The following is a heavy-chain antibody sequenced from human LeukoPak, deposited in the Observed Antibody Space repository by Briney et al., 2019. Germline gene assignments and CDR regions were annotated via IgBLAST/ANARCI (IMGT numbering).Heavy chain of an antibody. CDR1: GYTFTSYG. J-gene: IGHJ4*02. V-gene: IGHV1-18*01. Sequence: ASVKVSCKASGYTFTSYGISWVRQAPGQGLEWMGCISADNGDTNYAQNLQGRVTMTTDTSTSTAYMELRSLRSDDSAVYYCASSIVYCSSTSCYFNWGQGTLVTVSS. D-gene: IGHD2-2*01. CDR2: ISADNGDT. CDR3: ASSIVYCSSTSCYFN.